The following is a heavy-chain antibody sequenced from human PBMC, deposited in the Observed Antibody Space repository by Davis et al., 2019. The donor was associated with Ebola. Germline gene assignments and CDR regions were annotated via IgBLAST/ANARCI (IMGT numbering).Heavy chain of an antibody. D-gene: IGHD6-19*01. CDR1: GGSISSSSYY. CDR3: ARQWLPYYFDY. CDR2: IYYSGST. V-gene: IGHV4-39*01. J-gene: IGHJ4*02. Sequence: MPSETLSLTCTVSGGSISSSSYYWGWIRQPPGKGLAWLGSIYYSGSTYYNPSLKSRVTISVDTSKNQFSLKLSSVTAADTAVYYCARQWLPYYFDYWGQGTLVTVSS.